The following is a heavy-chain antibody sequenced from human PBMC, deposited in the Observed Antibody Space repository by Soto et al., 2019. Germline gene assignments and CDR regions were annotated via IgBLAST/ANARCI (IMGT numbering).Heavy chain of an antibody. J-gene: IGHJ2*01. CDR1: GGTFSRYA. D-gene: IGHD6-19*01. V-gene: IGHV1-69*14. CDR3: AQTLGLAVGRPGRSDL. CDR2: IIPLFGTA. Sequence: QVQLVQSGAEVKKPGSSVKVSCKASGGTFSRYAISWVRQAPGQGLEWMGGIIPLFGTANYAQKFQGRVTITAAKARRTAYRERRRLRSNDTEVYYCAQTLGLAVGRPGRSDLWGRGNLVTVSS.